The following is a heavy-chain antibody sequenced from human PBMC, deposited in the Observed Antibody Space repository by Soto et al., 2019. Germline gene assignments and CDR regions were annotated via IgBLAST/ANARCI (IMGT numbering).Heavy chain of an antibody. CDR2: ISYDGSNK. CDR1: GFTFSSYG. Sequence: QVQLVESGGGVVQPWRSLRLSCAASGFTFSSYGMHWVRHAPGKGLEWVAVISYDGSNKYYADSVKGRFTISRDNSKNTLYLQMNSLRADDTAVYYCARAGIDYWGQGTLVTVSS. CDR3: ARAGIDY. J-gene: IGHJ4*02. V-gene: IGHV3-30*03. D-gene: IGHD1-26*01.